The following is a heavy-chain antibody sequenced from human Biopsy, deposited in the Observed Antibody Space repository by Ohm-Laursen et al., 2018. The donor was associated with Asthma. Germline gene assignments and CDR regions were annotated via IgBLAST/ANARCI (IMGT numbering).Heavy chain of an antibody. CDR1: GFSLRTPGVG. CDR3: ALSQDSGFDDHSPSWFDP. V-gene: IGHV2-5*02. Sequence: PTQTLTLTSSFSGFSLRTPGVGVGWIRQSPGKAPEWLALIYWDDYNLFRPSLKRRLTITKDPSKNQVVLTMTKMDPVDSGTYYCALSQDSGFDDHSPSWFDPWGQGTLVTVSS. J-gene: IGHJ5*02. D-gene: IGHD3-9*01. CDR2: IYWDDYN.